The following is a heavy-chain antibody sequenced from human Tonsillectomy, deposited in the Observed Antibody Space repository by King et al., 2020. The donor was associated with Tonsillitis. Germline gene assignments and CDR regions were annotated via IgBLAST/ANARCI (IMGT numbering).Heavy chain of an antibody. D-gene: IGHD3-22*01. Sequence: QLVQSGAEVKKPGASVKVSCKASGYTFTSYYVHWVRQAPGQGLEWMGLINPSGGSTSYAQKFQGRVIMTRDTSTSTVDMELSSLRSEATAVYYCARTYYYDRSGYYFGYWGQGTLVTVSS. J-gene: IGHJ4*02. CDR1: GYTFTSYY. CDR3: ARTYYYDRSGYYFGY. V-gene: IGHV1-46*01. CDR2: INPSGGST.